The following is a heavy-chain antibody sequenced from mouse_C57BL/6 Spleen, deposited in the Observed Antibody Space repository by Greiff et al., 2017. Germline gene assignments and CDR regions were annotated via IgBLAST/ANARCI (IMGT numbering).Heavy chain of an antibody. CDR3: ARGSYAMDY. J-gene: IGHJ4*01. CDR1: GYSFTSYY. V-gene: IGHV1-66*01. Sequence: QVHVKQSGPELVKPGASVKISCEASGYSFTSYYIHWVKQRPGQGLEWIGWIYPGSGKTKYNEKFKGKATLTADTSSSTAYMQLSSLTSEDSAVYYCARGSYAMDYWGQGTSVTVSS. CDR2: IYPGSGKT.